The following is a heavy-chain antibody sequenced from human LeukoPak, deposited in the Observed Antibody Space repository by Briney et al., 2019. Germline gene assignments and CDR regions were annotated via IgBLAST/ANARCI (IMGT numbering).Heavy chain of an antibody. Sequence: GASVKVSCTVSGYTLTELSMHWVRQAPGKGLEWMGGFDPEDGETIYAQKFQGRVTMTEDTSTDTAYMELSSLRSEDTAVYYCATVVGNYDFWSGYRYNWFDPWGQGTLVTVSS. CDR3: ATVVGNYDFWSGYRYNWFDP. D-gene: IGHD3-3*01. V-gene: IGHV1-24*01. CDR1: GYTLTELS. J-gene: IGHJ5*02. CDR2: FDPEDGET.